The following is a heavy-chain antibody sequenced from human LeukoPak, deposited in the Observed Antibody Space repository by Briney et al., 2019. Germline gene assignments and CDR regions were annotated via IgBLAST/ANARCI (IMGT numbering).Heavy chain of an antibody. J-gene: IGHJ4*02. Sequence: GGSLRLSCAASGFTFSSYWMHWVRQAPGKGLVWVSRINSDGSSTSYADSVKGRFTISRDNAKNTLYLQMNSLRAEDTAVYYCARDVSYSPYDSSGYYYWGQGTLVTVSS. V-gene: IGHV3-74*01. CDR1: GFTFSSYW. CDR2: INSDGSST. CDR3: ARDVSYSPYDSSGYYY. D-gene: IGHD3-22*01.